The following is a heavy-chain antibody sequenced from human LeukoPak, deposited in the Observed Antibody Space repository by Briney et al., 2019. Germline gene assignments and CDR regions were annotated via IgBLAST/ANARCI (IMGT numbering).Heavy chain of an antibody. Sequence: GGSLRLSCAVSGITLSNYGMSWVRQAPGKGLEWVAGISDSGGSTNYADSVKGRFTISRDNPKNTLYLQMNSLRAEDTAVYFWAKRGVVIRAVIIVGFHKEAYYFDYWGQGALVTVSS. CDR2: ISDSGGST. CDR1: GITLSNYG. D-gene: IGHD3-10*01. V-gene: IGHV3-23*01. J-gene: IGHJ4*02. CDR3: AKRGVVIRAVIIVGFHKEAYYFDY.